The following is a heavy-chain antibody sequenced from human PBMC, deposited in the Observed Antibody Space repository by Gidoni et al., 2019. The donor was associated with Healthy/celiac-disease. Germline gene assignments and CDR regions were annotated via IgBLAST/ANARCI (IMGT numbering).Heavy chain of an antibody. CDR1: GGSVSSGSYY. V-gene: IGHV4-61*01. J-gene: IGHJ4*02. CDR3: ARDGED. CDR2: IYYSGGT. Sequence: QVQLQESGPGLVKPSETLSLTCTVSGGSVSSGSYYWSWIRQPPGKGLEWIGYIYYSGGTNYNPSLKSRVTISVDTSKNQFSLKLSSVTAADTAVYYCARDGEDWGQGTLVTVSS. D-gene: IGHD3-3*01.